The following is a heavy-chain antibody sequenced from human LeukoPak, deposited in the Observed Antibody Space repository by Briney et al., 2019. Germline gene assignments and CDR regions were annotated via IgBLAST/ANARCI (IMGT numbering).Heavy chain of an antibody. CDR1: GYSISSGYY. D-gene: IGHD2-2*01. J-gene: IGHJ4*02. V-gene: IGHV4-38-2*02. CDR2: IYHSGST. CDR3: ARESQLLSNDY. Sequence: SXTLSLTCTVSGYSISSGYYWGWIRPPPGKGLEWIGSIYHSGSTYYNPSLKSRVTISVDTSKNQFSLKLSSVTAADTAVYYCARESQLLSNDYWGQGTLVTVSS.